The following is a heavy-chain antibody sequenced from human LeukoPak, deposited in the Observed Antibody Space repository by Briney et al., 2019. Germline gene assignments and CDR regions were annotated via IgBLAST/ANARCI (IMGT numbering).Heavy chain of an antibody. CDR2: IYSSGST. J-gene: IGHJ4*02. CDR3: ARAFRGYSYGSFDY. Sequence: PSETLSLTCSVSGDSISSYYWSWIRQSPGKGLEWLGYIYSSGSTNYNPSLNSRVTISVDTSKNQFSLKLSSVTAADTAVYYCARAFRGYSYGSFDYWGQGTLVTVSS. D-gene: IGHD5-18*01. V-gene: IGHV4-59*13. CDR1: GDSISSYY.